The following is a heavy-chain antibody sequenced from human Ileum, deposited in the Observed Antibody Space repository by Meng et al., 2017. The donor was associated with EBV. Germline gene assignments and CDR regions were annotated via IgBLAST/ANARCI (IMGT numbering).Heavy chain of an antibody. D-gene: IGHD3-22*01. Sequence: QSPLQDVGPGLVKTSQTLALTCSVSGGSISSGGYYWSWIRQHPGKGLEWIGYIYYSGSTYYNPSLKSRVTISVDKSKNQFSLKLSSVTAADTAVYYCARESYSDSSGYYSLDYWGQGSLVTVSS. CDR1: GGSISSGGYY. CDR3: ARESYSDSSGYYSLDY. V-gene: IGHV4-31*03. J-gene: IGHJ4*02. CDR2: IYYSGST.